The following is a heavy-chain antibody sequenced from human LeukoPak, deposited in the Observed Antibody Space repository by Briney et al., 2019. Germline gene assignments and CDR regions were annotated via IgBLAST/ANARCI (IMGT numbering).Heavy chain of an antibody. D-gene: IGHD3-22*01. CDR3: AREYYYDSSGYYGGDY. V-gene: IGHV3-11*04. Sequence: GGSLRLSCAASGFTFSNAWMSWVRQAPGKGLEWVSYISSSGSTIYYADSVKGRFTISRDNAKNSLYLQMNSLRAEDTAVYYCAREYYYDSSGYYGGDYWGQGTLVTVSS. CDR2: ISSSGSTI. J-gene: IGHJ4*02. CDR1: GFTFSNAW.